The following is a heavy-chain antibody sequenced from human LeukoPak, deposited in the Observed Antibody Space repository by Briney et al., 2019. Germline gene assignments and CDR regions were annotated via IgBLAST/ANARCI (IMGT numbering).Heavy chain of an antibody. CDR1: GGSISSGSYY. D-gene: IGHD1-26*01. V-gene: IGHV4-61*02. J-gene: IGHJ6*03. CDR2: IYSSGST. Sequence: SQTLSLTCTVSGGSISSGSYYWSWIRQPAGKGLEWIGRIYSSGSTNYNTALKSRVTISVDTSKNQFPLKMSSVTAADTAVYYCARESGSYYYYYMDVWRKGPTVSVSS. CDR3: ARESGSYYYYYMDV.